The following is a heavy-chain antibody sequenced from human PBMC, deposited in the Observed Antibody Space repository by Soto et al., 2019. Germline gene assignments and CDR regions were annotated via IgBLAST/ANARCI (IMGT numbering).Heavy chain of an antibody. CDR3: VRGVSWRSGSVDF. CDR2: IHHSGST. Sequence: PSETLSLTCAFYGGSFSDYYWSWIRHPPGKGLEWIGEIHHSGSTNYNPSLKSRVTLSLDVSKNQFSLNLSSVTAADTAVYYCVRGVSWRSGSVDFWGPGTLVTVSS. J-gene: IGHJ4*02. D-gene: IGHD5-12*01. CDR1: GGSFSDYY. V-gene: IGHV4-34*01.